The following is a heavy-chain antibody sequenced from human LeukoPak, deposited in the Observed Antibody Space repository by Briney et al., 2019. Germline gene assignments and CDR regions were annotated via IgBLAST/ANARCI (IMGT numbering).Heavy chain of an antibody. J-gene: IGHJ3*02. D-gene: IGHD3-22*01. Sequence: GASVKVSCKASGYTFTSYGISWVRQAPGQGLEWMGWISAYNGNTNYAQKLQGRVTMTTDTSTSTAYMELRSLRSDDTAVYYCASPHFSGYDSSGYYLDAFDIWGQGTMVTVSS. V-gene: IGHV1-18*01. CDR1: GYTFTSYG. CDR3: ASPHFSGYDSSGYYLDAFDI. CDR2: ISAYNGNT.